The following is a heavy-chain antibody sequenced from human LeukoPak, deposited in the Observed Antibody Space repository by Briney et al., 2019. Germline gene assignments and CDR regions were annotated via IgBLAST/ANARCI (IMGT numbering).Heavy chain of an antibody. V-gene: IGHV3-73*01. CDR1: GFIFSGSD. CDR3: TTYRSGHY. J-gene: IGHJ4*02. Sequence: GESLKISCAASGFIFSGSDMHWVRHASGKGLEWVGRVTIKANNYATAYAASVKGRFTISRDDSENTAYLQMNSLRTEDTAVYYCTTYRSGHYWGQGTLVSVSS. CDR2: VTIKANNYAT. D-gene: IGHD6-19*01.